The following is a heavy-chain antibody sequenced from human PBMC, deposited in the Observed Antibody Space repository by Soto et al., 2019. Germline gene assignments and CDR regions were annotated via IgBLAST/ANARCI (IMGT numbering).Heavy chain of an antibody. D-gene: IGHD3-3*01. Sequence: SETLSLTCAVYGGSFSGYYWSWIRQPPGKGLEWIGEINHSGSTNYNPSLKSRVTISVDTSKNQFSLKLSSVTAADTAVYYCARTFGVATPFDYWGQRTLVTVSS. CDR2: INHSGST. V-gene: IGHV4-34*01. J-gene: IGHJ4*02. CDR1: GGSFSGYY. CDR3: ARTFGVATPFDY.